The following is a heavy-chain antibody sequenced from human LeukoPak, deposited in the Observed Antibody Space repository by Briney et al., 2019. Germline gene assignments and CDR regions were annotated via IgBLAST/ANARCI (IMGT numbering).Heavy chain of an antibody. J-gene: IGHJ5*02. CDR1: GFRFSSYG. Sequence: GGALRLSCAASGFRFSSYGMHWGRQAPGKGLEWVAVISYDGSNKYYADSVKGRFTISRDKSKNTLDLQMNSLRAEDTAVYYCAKDGSITAAGGFDLWGQGTLVTVSS. CDR3: AKDGSITAAGGFDL. V-gene: IGHV3-30*18. CDR2: ISYDGSNK. D-gene: IGHD6-13*01.